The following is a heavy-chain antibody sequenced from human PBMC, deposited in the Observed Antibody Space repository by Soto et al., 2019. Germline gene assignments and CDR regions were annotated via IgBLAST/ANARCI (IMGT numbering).Heavy chain of an antibody. V-gene: IGHV4-4*02. CDR3: ARYSAACGTYYFDF. D-gene: IGHD6-13*01. CDR2: INHRGSA. Sequence: QPPGKGPEWIGEINHRGSANYNPSLKSRVTISVDISKSQFSLRLTSVTAADTAVYYCARYSAACGTYYFDFRGSGDLVT. J-gene: IGHJ4*02.